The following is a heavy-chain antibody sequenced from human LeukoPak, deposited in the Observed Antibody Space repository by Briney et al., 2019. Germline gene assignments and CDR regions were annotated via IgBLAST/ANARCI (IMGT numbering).Heavy chain of an antibody. CDR3: TRIYCTGGSCHDAFDI. Sequence: PGGSLRLSCAASGFIFRDHYMEWVRQAPGKGLEWVGRTRNKANSYATEYAASVKGRFTISRDDSKNSVYLQMNSLKIEDTAVYYCTRIYCTGGSCHDAFDIWGQGTMVTVSS. J-gene: IGHJ3*02. CDR2: TRNKANSYAT. CDR1: GFIFRDHY. V-gene: IGHV3-72*01. D-gene: IGHD2-8*02.